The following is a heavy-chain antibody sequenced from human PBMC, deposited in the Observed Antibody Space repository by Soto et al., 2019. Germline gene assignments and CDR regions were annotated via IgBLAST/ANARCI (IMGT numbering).Heavy chain of an antibody. CDR3: ARAQGLGVAHIDY. J-gene: IGHJ4*02. D-gene: IGHD6-19*01. CDR2: IFHSGSS. CDR1: GGSVTGFY. Sequence: SETLSLTCSVSGGSVTGFYWSWIRQPPGKGLEWIGYIFHSGSSNYNPSLKSRVTISVDTSKSQISLRLTSVTAADTAVYYCARAQGLGVAHIDYWGQGTLVTAPQ. V-gene: IGHV4-59*02.